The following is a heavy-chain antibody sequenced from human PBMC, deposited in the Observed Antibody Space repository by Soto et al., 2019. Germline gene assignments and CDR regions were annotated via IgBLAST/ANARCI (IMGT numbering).Heavy chain of an antibody. CDR1: GYTFTSYY. D-gene: IGHD2-15*01. CDR2: INPSGGST. CDR3: ARVVRYCSGGSCKNSYNWLDP. J-gene: IGHJ5*02. V-gene: IGHV1-46*01. Sequence: GASVKVSCKASGYTFTSYYMHWVRQAPGQRLEWMGIINPSGGSTSYAQKFQGRVTMTRDTSTSTVYMELSSLRSEDTAVYYCARVVRYCSGGSCKNSYNWLDPWGKGTRGTVSS.